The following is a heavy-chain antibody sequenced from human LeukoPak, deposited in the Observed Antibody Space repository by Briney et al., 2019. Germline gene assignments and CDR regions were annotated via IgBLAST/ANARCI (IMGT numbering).Heavy chain of an antibody. J-gene: IGHJ5*02. CDR2: IYPSGNT. CDR1: GGSMRTGLYY. D-gene: IGHD3-3*01. Sequence: RASETLSLTCAVSGGSMRTGLYYWNWIRQPAGKGLEWIGRIYPSGNTNYNPSLESRVTISVDTAKNQCSLKLISVTAADTALYYCARGQYDFWSGYDVNWFDPWGQGTLVTVSS. V-gene: IGHV4-61*02. CDR3: ARGQYDFWSGYDVNWFDP.